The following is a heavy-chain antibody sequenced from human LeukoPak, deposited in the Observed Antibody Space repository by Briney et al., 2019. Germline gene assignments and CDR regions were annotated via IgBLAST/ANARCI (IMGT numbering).Heavy chain of an antibody. D-gene: IGHD6-19*01. CDR2: IWYDGSNK. J-gene: IGHJ2*01. Sequence: PGRSLRLSCAASGLTFSSYGMHWVRQAPGKGLEWVAVIWYDGSNKYYADSVKGRFTISRDNSKNTLYLQMNSLRAEDTAVYYCARDQGQWLVPRYFDLWGRGTLVTVSS. CDR1: GLTFSSYG. V-gene: IGHV3-33*01. CDR3: ARDQGQWLVPRYFDL.